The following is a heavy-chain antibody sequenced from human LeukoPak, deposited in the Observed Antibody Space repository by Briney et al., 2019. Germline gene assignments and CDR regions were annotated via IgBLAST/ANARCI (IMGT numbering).Heavy chain of an antibody. D-gene: IGHD7-27*01. CDR1: GFSLSNYW. Sequence: SGGSLRLSCAASGFSLSNYWMNWVRQAPGKGLEWVANIKQDGSEKNYVDSVKGRFSISRDNAKNSLILLMNSLRDEDTAVYYCARGVWAPFDSWCQGTLVSVSS. CDR2: IKQDGSEK. J-gene: IGHJ4*02. V-gene: IGHV3-7*01. CDR3: ARGVWAPFDS.